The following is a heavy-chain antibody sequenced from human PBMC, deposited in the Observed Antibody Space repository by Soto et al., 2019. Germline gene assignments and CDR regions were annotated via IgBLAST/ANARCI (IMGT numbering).Heavy chain of an antibody. CDR2: IYWDENQ. V-gene: IGHV2-5*02. D-gene: IGHD2-21*02. CDR3: ARVWGLVWAAFDI. Sequence: QITLKESGPTLVKPKQTLTLTCTFSGFSLSTSGVGVGWLRQPPGKALEWLGIIYWDENQRYSPSLKNRLTSTKDTSRNQVVLTLTNIDPVDTATYYCARVWGLVWAAFDIWGQGTMVTVSS. J-gene: IGHJ3*02. CDR1: GFSLSTSGVG.